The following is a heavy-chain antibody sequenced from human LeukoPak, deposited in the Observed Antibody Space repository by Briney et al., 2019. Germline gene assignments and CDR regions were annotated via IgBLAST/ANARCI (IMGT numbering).Heavy chain of an antibody. D-gene: IGHD2-2*02. CDR1: GFTFSSYS. V-gene: IGHV3-48*01. J-gene: IGHJ4*02. Sequence: GGSLRLSCAASGFTFSSYSMNWVRQAPGKGLEWVSYISSSSSTIYYADSVKGRFTISRDNSKNTLYLQMNSLRAEDTAVYYCAKDLLDRVVVPAAIDYWGQGTLVTVSS. CDR3: AKDLLDRVVVPAAIDY. CDR2: ISSSSSTI.